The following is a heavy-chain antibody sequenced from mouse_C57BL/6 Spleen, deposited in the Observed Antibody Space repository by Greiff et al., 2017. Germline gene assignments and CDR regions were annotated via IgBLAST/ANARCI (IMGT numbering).Heavy chain of an antibody. CDR3: ARGTEDY. CDR2: INPSSGYS. CDR1: GYTFTSYW. V-gene: IGHV1-7*01. J-gene: IGHJ4*01. D-gene: IGHD4-1*01. Sequence: QVQLQQSGAELAQPGASVKLSCKASGYTFTSYWMHWVKQRPGQGLEWIGYINPSSGYSTYNQKFKDKATLTVDKSSSTAYMQLSSLTYEDSAVYYCARGTEDYWGQGTSVTVSS.